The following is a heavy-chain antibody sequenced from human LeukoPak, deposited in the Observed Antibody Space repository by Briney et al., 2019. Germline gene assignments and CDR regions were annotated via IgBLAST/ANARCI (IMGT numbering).Heavy chain of an antibody. CDR2: INHSGST. Sequence: SETLSLTCAVYSGSFSDFYWSWVRQPPGKGLEWIGEINHSGSTNYNPSLKSRVTISVDTSKNQFSLKVNSVTAADTAVYYCARGHATYYDSWSGYSNWFDPWGQGTLVTASS. J-gene: IGHJ5*02. CDR3: ARGHATYYDSWSGYSNWFDP. V-gene: IGHV4-34*01. CDR1: SGSFSDFY. D-gene: IGHD3-3*01.